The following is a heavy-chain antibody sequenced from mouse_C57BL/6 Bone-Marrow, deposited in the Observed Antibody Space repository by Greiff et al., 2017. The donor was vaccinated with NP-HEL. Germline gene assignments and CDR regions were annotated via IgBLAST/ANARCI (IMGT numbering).Heavy chain of an antibody. CDR3: ARIDGYYDY. D-gene: IGHD2-3*01. V-gene: IGHV5-17*01. Sequence: EVTVVASGGCLVKPGGSLTLSCAASGFTFSDYGLHLVRPAPENGLAWVAYISSGSSTIYSADTVKGRFTISRDNAKNTLFLQMTSLRSEDTAMYYCARIDGYYDYWGQGTTLTVSS. J-gene: IGHJ2*01. CDR1: GFTFSDYG. CDR2: ISSGSSTI.